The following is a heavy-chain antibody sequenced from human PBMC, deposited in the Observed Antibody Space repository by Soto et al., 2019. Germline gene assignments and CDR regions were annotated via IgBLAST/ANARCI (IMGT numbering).Heavy chain of an antibody. V-gene: IGHV1-69*01. CDR1: GGTFSSYA. CDR2: IIPIFGTA. D-gene: IGHD2-2*02. J-gene: IGHJ4*02. CDR3: ARDIGADCSSTSCYTDPGAY. Sequence: QVQLVQSGAEVKKPGSSVKVSCKASGGTFSSYAISWVRQAPGQGLEWMGGIIPIFGTANYAQKFQGRVTITADESTSTAYMELSSLRSEDTAVYYCARDIGADCSSTSCYTDPGAYWGQGTLVTVSS.